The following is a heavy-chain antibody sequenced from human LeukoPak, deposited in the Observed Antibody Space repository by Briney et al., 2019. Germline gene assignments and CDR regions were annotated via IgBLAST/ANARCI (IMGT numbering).Heavy chain of an antibody. V-gene: IGHV4-38-2*02. CDR3: ARGAEYYAIWRGYAGYSDY. CDR1: GYSISSGYY. J-gene: IGHJ4*02. D-gene: IGHD3-3*01. CDR2: IYHRGST. Sequence: PSETLSLTCTVSGYSISSGYYWGWIRQPPGKGLEWVGSIYHRGSTYYNPSLRSRVTISLDRSKKKFSLELTSVTAADTAVYFCARGAEYYAIWRGYAGYSDYWGQGISVTVSS.